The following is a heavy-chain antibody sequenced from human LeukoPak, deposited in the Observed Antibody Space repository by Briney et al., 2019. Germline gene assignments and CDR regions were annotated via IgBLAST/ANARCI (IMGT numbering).Heavy chain of an antibody. D-gene: IGHD3-16*01. V-gene: IGHV4-39*07. Sequence: PSETLSLTCTVSGGSISSSSYYWGWIRQPPGKGLEWIGSIYYSGSTYYNPSLKSRVTISVDTSKNQFSLKLSSVTAADTAVYYCARYYQHYFDYWGQGTLVTVSS. CDR1: GGSISSSSYY. J-gene: IGHJ4*02. CDR2: IYYSGST. CDR3: ARYYQHYFDY.